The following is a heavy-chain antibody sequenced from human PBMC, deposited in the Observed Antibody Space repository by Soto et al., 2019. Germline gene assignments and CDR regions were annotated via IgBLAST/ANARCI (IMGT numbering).Heavy chain of an antibody. J-gene: IGHJ4*02. Sequence: SVKVSCKASGGTFSSYRFNWVRQARGQGLEWLGGIVPIYRTADYAQKFQGRVTITADESTRTVYMELSSLKSQDTALYYCARDSGAKLSSSWGQGTLVTVSS. CDR1: GGTFSSYR. D-gene: IGHD6-13*01. V-gene: IGHV1-69*13. CDR2: IVPIYRTA. CDR3: ARDSGAKLSSS.